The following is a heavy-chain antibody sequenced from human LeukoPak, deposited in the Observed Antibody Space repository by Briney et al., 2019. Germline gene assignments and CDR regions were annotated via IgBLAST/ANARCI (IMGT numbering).Heavy chain of an antibody. CDR1: GGTFSRYA. CDR2: FIPIFGTA. V-gene: IGHV1-69*05. D-gene: IGHD1-20*01. J-gene: IGHJ4*02. Sequence: ASVKVSCKTSGGTFSRYAISWVRQAPGQGLEWMGRFIPIFGTANYALKFQGRVSITTDESTSTAYMELSSLRSDDTAVYYCARDLGISGTYANYCFDHWGQGTLVTVSS. CDR3: ARDLGISGTYANYCFDH.